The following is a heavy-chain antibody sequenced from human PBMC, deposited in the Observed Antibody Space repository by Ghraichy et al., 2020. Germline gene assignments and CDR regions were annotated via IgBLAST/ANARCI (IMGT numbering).Heavy chain of an antibody. V-gene: IGHV1-18*01. J-gene: IGHJ6*02. Sequence: ASVKVSCKASGYTFTSYGISWVRQAPGQGLEWMGWISAYNGNTNYAQKLQGRVTMTTDTSTSTAYMELRSLRSDDTAVYYCARVQAGARYSGYALLGYYYYYGMDVWGQGTTVTVSS. CDR2: ISAYNGNT. D-gene: IGHD5-12*01. CDR3: ARVQAGARYSGYALLGYYYYYGMDV. CDR1: GYTFTSYG.